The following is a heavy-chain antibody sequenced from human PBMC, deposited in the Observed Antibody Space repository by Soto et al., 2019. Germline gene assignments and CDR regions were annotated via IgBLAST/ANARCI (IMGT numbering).Heavy chain of an antibody. CDR2: ISYDGSNK. Sequence: GESLKISCAASGFTFSSYGMHWVRQAPGKGLEWVAVISYDGSNKYYADSAKGRFTISRDNSKNTLYLQMNSLRAEDTAVYYCAKARGSYDFWSGQLGWGQGTLVTVSS. J-gene: IGHJ4*02. V-gene: IGHV3-30*18. CDR1: GFTFSSYG. D-gene: IGHD3-3*01. CDR3: AKARGSYDFWSGQLG.